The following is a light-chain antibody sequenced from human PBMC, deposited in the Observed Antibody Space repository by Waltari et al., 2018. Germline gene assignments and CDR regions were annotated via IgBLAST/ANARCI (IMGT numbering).Light chain of an antibody. J-gene: IGLJ2*01. Sequence: QSALTQPPSASGSPGQSVTISCTGTGSDVGAYNYVPWYQQLPDKAPRLIIYQVNKRTSGGPNRFSGTKSGNPASLTCSGLQADAEADYYCSSYAGNNIHVIFRGGTTLTVL. CDR3: SSYAGNNIHVI. CDR2: QVN. CDR1: GSDVGAYNY. V-gene: IGLV2-8*01.